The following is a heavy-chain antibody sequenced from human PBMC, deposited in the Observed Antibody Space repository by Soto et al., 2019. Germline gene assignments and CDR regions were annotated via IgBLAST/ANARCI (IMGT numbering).Heavy chain of an antibody. Sequence: EVQLVESGGGLVQPGGSLRLSCAASGFTFSRYWMSWVRQAPGKGLEWVANINQDGREKYFVDSVKGRFTISRDNAKNSLFLQMNRLRAEDTAVYFCARLMNGGATDYWGLGTLVTVSS. J-gene: IGHJ4*02. V-gene: IGHV3-7*03. CDR3: ARLMNGGATDY. CDR2: INQDGREK. D-gene: IGHD1-26*01. CDR1: GFTFSRYW.